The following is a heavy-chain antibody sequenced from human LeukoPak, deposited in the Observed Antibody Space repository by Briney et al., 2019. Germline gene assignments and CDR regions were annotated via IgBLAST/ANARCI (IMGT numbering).Heavy chain of an antibody. CDR2: IYITGST. J-gene: IGHJ3*01. Sequence: SETLSLTCTVSGGSISSYYWTWIRQPPGKGLEWIGDIYITGSTNYNPYLKRRVTMSVDTSKSQFSLRLSSVTAADTAVYYCARVRIGETSYDASDVWGLGTMVTVSS. V-gene: IGHV4-59*13. CDR1: GGSISSYY. D-gene: IGHD1-26*01. CDR3: ARVRIGETSYDASDV.